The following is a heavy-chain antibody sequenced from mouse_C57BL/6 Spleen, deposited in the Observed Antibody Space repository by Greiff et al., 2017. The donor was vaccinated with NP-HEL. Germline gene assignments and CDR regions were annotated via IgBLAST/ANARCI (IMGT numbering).Heavy chain of an antibody. CDR2: INPNNGGT. CDR3: ARTKNGYDYDAFAY. V-gene: IGHV1-26*01. Sequence: VQLQQSGPELVKPGASVKISCKASGYTFTDYYMNWVKQSHGKSLEWIGDINPNNGGTSYNQKFKGKATLTVDKSSSTAYMELRSLTSEDSAVYYCARTKNGYDYDAFAYWGQGTLVTVSA. D-gene: IGHD2-4*01. J-gene: IGHJ3*01. CDR1: GYTFTDYY.